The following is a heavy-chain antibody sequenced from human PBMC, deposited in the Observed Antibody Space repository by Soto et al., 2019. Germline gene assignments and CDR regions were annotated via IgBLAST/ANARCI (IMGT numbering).Heavy chain of an antibody. V-gene: IGHV3-64*04. CDR2: ISSDGDIT. CDR3: ARGGGSSSILEY. Sequence: GGSLRLSCSASGFTFSEYSMHWVRQAPGKGLQYVSTISSDGDITYYADSVKGRFTISRDNARNSLYLQMNSLRAEDTAVYYCARGGGSSSILEYWGQGALVTVSS. J-gene: IGHJ4*02. CDR1: GFTFSEYS. D-gene: IGHD6-13*01.